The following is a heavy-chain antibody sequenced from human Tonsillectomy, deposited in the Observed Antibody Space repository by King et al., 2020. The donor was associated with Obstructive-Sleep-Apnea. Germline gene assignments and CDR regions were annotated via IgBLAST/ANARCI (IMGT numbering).Heavy chain of an antibody. CDR3: ARHSAAAAVNWFDP. CDR1: GGSFSDYY. Sequence: VQLQQWGAGLLKPSETLSLTCAVFGGSFSDYYWSLIRQPPGKGLEWIGEINHSGSTNYNPSLKSRVTISVDTSKNQFSLKLTSVTAADTAVYYWARHSAAAAVNWFDPWGQGTLVTVSS. CDR2: INHSGST. J-gene: IGHJ5*02. V-gene: IGHV4-34*01. D-gene: IGHD6-13*01.